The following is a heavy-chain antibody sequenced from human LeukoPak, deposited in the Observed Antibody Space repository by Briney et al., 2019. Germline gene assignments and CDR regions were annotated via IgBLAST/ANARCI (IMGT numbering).Heavy chain of an antibody. J-gene: IGHJ4*02. D-gene: IGHD2-2*01. CDR2: IKQDGSAK. Sequence: PGGSLRLSCTASGFTFSDYWMTWVRQAPGKGLKWVANIKQDGSAKYYVDSVKGRLTISRDNAKNSLYLQMDSLRVEDTATYYCARWRGSTSERSDYWGQGTLVTVSS. V-gene: IGHV3-7*01. CDR3: ARWRGSTSERSDY. CDR1: GFTFSDYW.